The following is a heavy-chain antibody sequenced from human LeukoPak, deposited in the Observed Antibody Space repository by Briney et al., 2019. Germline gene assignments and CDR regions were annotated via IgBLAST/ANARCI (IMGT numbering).Heavy chain of an antibody. V-gene: IGHV3-64D*06. CDR3: VKGSSYYYDSSGYYVDY. CDR1: GFSFRSFS. J-gene: IGHJ4*02. CDR2: ISSNGGST. Sequence: GGSLRLSCSASGFSFRSFSMHWVRQAPATGLEYVSSISSNGGSTYNTDSVKGRFTISRDNFKNRLFLQMSSMRAEDTAVYYCVKGSSYYYDSSGYYVDYWGQGTLVTVSS. D-gene: IGHD3-22*01.